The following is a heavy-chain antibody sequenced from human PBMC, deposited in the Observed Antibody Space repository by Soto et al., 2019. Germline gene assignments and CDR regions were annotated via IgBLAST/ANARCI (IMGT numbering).Heavy chain of an antibody. CDR3: ARTDYYDSSGKLMTIDY. D-gene: IGHD3-22*01. CDR1: GGSISSSSYY. J-gene: IGHJ4*02. CDR2: IYYSGST. V-gene: IGHV4-39*01. Sequence: QLQLQESGPGLVKPSETLSLTCTVSGGSISSSSYYWGWIRQPPGKGLEWIGSIYYSGSTYYNPSLKSRVTISVDTSKNQFSLKLSSVTAADTAVYYCARTDYYDSSGKLMTIDYWGQGTLVTVSS.